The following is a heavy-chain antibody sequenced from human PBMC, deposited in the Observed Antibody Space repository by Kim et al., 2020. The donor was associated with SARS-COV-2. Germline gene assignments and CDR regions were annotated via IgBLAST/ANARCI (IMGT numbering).Heavy chain of an antibody. CDR3: ARGEVVPAAIFYYYYGMDV. CDR2: IYTSGST. V-gene: IGHV4-4*07. CDR1: GGSISSYY. D-gene: IGHD2-2*01. J-gene: IGHJ6*02. Sequence: SETLSLTCTVSGGSISSYYWSWIRQPAGKGLEWIGRIYTSGSTNYNPSLKSRVTMSVDTSKNQFSLKLSSVTAADTAVYYCARGEVVPAAIFYYYYGMDVWGQGTTVTVSS.